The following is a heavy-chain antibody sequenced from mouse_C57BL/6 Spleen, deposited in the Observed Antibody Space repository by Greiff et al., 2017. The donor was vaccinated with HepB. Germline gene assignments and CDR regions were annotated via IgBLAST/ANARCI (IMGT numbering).Heavy chain of an antibody. CDR3: ARSGDGYYSNWYFDV. J-gene: IGHJ1*03. V-gene: IGHV1-52*01. CDR1: GYTFTSYW. D-gene: IGHD2-3*01. Sequence: QVQLQQPGAELVRPGSSVKLSCKASGYTFTSYWMHWVKQRPIQGLEWIGNIDPSDSETHYNQKFKDKATLTVDKSSSTAYMQLSSLTSEDYAVYYCARSGDGYYSNWYFDVWGTGTTVTVSS. CDR2: IDPSDSET.